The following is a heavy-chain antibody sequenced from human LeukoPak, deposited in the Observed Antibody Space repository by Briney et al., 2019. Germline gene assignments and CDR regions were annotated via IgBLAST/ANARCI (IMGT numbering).Heavy chain of an antibody. CDR2: INPNSGGT. CDR3: ARGLTHQLVFDMDV. J-gene: IGHJ6*03. Sequence: ASVKVSCKASGYTFTGYYMHWVRQAPGQGLEWMGWINPNSGGTDYAQKFQGRVTMTRDTSISTAYMELSSLRSEDTAVYYCARGLTHQLVFDMDVWGKGTTVTVSS. D-gene: IGHD1-1*01. V-gene: IGHV1-2*02. CDR1: GYTFTGYY.